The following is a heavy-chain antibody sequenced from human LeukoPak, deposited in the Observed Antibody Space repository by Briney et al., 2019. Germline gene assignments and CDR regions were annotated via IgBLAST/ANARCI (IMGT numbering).Heavy chain of an antibody. CDR3: AMGSVSSRYYGSADY. CDR1: GYSFTSYW. D-gene: IGHD6-13*01. V-gene: IGHV5-51*01. Sequence: LGESLKISCKGSGYSFTSYWIGWVRQMPGKGLEWMGIIYPGDSDTRYSPSFQGQVTISADKSISTAYLQWSSLKASDTAMYYCAMGSVSSRYYGSADYWGQGTLVTVSS. CDR2: IYPGDSDT. J-gene: IGHJ4*02.